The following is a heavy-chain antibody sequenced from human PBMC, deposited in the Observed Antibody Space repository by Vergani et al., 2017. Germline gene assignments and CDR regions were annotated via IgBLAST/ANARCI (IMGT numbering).Heavy chain of an antibody. Sequence: EVQLVESGGGLVKPGGSLRLSCAASGFTFSSYSMNWVRQAPGKGLEWVSSISSSSSYIYYADSVKGRFTISRDNAKTSRYLQMNSLRAEDTAVYYCAGFIVGATMDYWGQGTTVTVSS. J-gene: IGHJ6*02. V-gene: IGHV3-21*01. CDR3: AGFIVGATMDY. D-gene: IGHD1-26*01. CDR2: ISSSSSYI. CDR1: GFTFSSYS.